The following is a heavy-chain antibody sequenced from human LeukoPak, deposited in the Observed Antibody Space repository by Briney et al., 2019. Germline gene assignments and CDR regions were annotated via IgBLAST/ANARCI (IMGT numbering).Heavy chain of an antibody. J-gene: IGHJ6*03. V-gene: IGHV3-7*01. Sequence: GGSLRLSCAASGFTFSSYWMTWVRQAPGKGLEWVANIIQDGSEKYYVDSVKGRFTVSRDNAKNSLYLQMNSLRAEDTAVYYCARERLVSTYYYYYMDVWGKGATVTVSS. CDR2: IIQDGSEK. CDR3: ARERLVSTYYYYYMDV. D-gene: IGHD6-19*01. CDR1: GFTFSSYW.